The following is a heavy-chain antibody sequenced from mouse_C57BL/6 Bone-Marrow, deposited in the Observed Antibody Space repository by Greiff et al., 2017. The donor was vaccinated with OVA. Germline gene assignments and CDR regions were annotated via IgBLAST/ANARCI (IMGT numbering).Heavy chain of an antibody. V-gene: IGHV1-62-2*01. CDR1: GYTFTEYT. Sequence: VKLQQSGAELVKPGASVKLSCKASGYTFTEYTIHWVKQRSGQGLEWIGWFYPGSGSIKYNEKFKDKATLTADKSSSTVYMELSRLTSEDSAVYFCARHASPPYYGNLAWFAYWGQGTLVTVSA. J-gene: IGHJ3*01. CDR3: ARHASPPYYGNLAWFAY. CDR2: FYPGSGSI. D-gene: IGHD2-10*01.